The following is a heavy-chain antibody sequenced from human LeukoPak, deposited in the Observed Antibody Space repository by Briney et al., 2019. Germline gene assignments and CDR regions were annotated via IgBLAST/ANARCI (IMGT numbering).Heavy chain of an antibody. D-gene: IGHD3-10*01. Sequence: GGSLRLSCAASGFNFANHAMSWVRQTPGKGLEWVSAISGGGDITYYADSVTGRFTISRDNSKDTLFLQMHSLRPGDTAVYYCAKVPYGSPSSFDYWGQGTLVTVSS. V-gene: IGHV3-23*01. CDR1: GFNFANHA. CDR2: ISGGGDIT. CDR3: AKVPYGSPSSFDY. J-gene: IGHJ4*02.